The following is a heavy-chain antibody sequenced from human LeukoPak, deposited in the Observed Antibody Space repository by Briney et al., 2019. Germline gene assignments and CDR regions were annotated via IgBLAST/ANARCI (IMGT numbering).Heavy chain of an antibody. CDR1: GGSISHYY. J-gene: IGHJ4*02. CDR2: IYYSGSI. CDR3: ARHGGVGGYCSGGSCRFDS. Sequence: SETLSLTCTVSGGSISHYYWNWIRQPLEKGLEWIGYIYYSGSIHYNPSLKSRVTISVDTSKNQFSLNLSSVTAADTAVYYCARHGGVGGYCSGGSCRFDSWGPGTLITVSS. D-gene: IGHD2-15*01. V-gene: IGHV4-59*08.